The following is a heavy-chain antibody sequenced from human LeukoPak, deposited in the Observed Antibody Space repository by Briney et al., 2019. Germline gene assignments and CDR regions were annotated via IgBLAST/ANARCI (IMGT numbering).Heavy chain of an antibody. D-gene: IGHD1-26*01. CDR3: AKDSYSYVNGVRDWFDP. CDR1: GFTFSSYA. J-gene: IGHJ5*02. V-gene: IGHV3-23*01. Sequence: PGGSLRLSCAASGFTFSSYAMTWVRQAPGKGLEWVSAIVASGGNTYYADSVKGRFTISRDNSKNTLYLQMSSLRAEDTAVYCCAKDSYSYVNGVRDWFDPWGQGTLVTVSS. CDR2: IVASGGNT.